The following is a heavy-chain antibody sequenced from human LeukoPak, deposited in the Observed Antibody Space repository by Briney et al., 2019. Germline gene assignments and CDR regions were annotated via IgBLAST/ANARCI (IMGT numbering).Heavy chain of an antibody. CDR1: GYTFTGYN. V-gene: IGHV1-2*02. D-gene: IGHD4-17*01. CDR2: INPNSGGT. J-gene: IGHJ4*02. CDR3: ARDWTITTVTLDY. Sequence: ASVKVSCKASGYTFTGYNMHWGRQAPGQGLEWMGWINPNSGGTNYAQKFQGRVTMTRDTSISTAYMELSRLRSDDTAVYYCARDWTITTVTLDYWGQGTLVTVSS.